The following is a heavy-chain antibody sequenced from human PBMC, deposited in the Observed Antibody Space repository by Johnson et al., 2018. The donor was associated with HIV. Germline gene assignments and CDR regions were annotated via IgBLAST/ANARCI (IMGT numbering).Heavy chain of an antibody. V-gene: IGHV3-30*04. Sequence: QVQLVESGGGVVQPGRSLRLSCAASGFTFSSYAMHWVRQAPGKGLEWVAVISYDGSNKYYADSVKGRFTISRDNSKNTLYLQMNSLRVEDTAVYYCATEARGVHGTLRFLEWSDGFDIWCQGTMVTVAS. CDR1: GFTFSSYA. D-gene: IGHD3-3*01. CDR3: ATEARGVHGTLRFLEWSDGFDI. J-gene: IGHJ3*02. CDR2: ISYDGSNK.